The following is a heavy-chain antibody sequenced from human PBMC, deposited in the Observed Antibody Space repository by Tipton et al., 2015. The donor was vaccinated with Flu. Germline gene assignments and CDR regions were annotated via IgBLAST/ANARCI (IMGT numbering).Heavy chain of an antibody. Sequence: AVSGFTINRYGMSWVRQFPGKGLEWVAAIGGSGYTTYFADSVKGRFTISRDIFTNTLYLQMNSLRAGDTAVYYCAKVIPELVAGLDYWGQGTLVTVSP. V-gene: IGHV3-23*01. D-gene: IGHD5-12*01. CDR1: GFTINRYG. CDR3: AKVIPELVAGLDY. CDR2: IGGSGYTT. J-gene: IGHJ4*02.